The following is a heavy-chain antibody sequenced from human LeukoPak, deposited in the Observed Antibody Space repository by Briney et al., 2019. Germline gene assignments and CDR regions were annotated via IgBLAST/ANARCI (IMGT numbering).Heavy chain of an antibody. CDR1: GGSISSYY. J-gene: IGHJ4*02. V-gene: IGHV4-59*01. CDR2: IYYSGST. Sequence: SSETLSLTCTVSGGSISSYYWSWIRQPPGKGLEWIGYIYYSGSTNYNPSLKSRVTISVDTSKNQFSLKLSSVTAADTAVYYCARTQYSSGWNFDYWGQGTLVTVSS. D-gene: IGHD6-19*01. CDR3: ARTQYSSGWNFDY.